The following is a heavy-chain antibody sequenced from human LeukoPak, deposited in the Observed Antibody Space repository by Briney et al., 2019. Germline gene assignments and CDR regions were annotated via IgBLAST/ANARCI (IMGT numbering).Heavy chain of an antibody. Sequence: GGSLRLSCAASGFTFSSYGMHWVRQAPGKGLEWVAVISYDGSNKYYADSVKGRFTISRDNSKNTLYLQMNSLRAEDTAVYYCARDLFCTNGVCYGDAFDIWGQGTMVTVSS. V-gene: IGHV3-30*03. CDR3: ARDLFCTNGVCYGDAFDI. J-gene: IGHJ3*02. CDR2: ISYDGSNK. CDR1: GFTFSSYG. D-gene: IGHD2-8*01.